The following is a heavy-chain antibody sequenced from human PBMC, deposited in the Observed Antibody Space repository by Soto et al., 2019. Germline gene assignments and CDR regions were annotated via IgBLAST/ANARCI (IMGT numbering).Heavy chain of an antibody. J-gene: IGHJ4*02. D-gene: IGHD2-15*01. CDR1: GVTFSSYT. Sequence: QVQLVQSGAEVKKPGSSVKVSCPASGVTFSSYTISWVRQAPGQRLAWMGRIIPILGIANYAQKFQGRVTITADKSTSTAYMELSSLRSEDTAVYYCARERQDSGCSTPMGYWGQGTLVTVSS. CDR2: IIPILGIA. CDR3: ARERQDSGCSTPMGY. V-gene: IGHV1-69*08.